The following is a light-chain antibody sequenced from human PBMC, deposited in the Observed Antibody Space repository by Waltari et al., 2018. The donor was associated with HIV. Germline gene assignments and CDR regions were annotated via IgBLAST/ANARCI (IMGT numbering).Light chain of an antibody. J-gene: IGKJ1*01. CDR2: WAY. Sequence: DIVLTQSPDSLAVSLGDRATIRCKSSHSVLSWPQHKDFLAWYKQKPGQPPKLLIYWAYTRESGVPARFSGSGSGTDFSLTISSLQAEDVAVYYCQQYHYIPWTFGQGTKVEIK. CDR1: HSVLSWPQHKDF. CDR3: QQYHYIPWT. V-gene: IGKV4-1*01.